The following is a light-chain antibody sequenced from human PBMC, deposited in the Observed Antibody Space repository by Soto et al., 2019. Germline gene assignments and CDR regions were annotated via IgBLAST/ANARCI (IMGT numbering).Light chain of an antibody. CDR2: QTS. CDR3: HKHQSWPRT. Sequence: EIVLTQSPATLSSFPGDRVTLSCRASQYINTRLAWYQHRPGQAPRLLIYQTSIRAAGIPARFSASGTGTDFTLTISDVQPEDFAVYYRHKHQSWPRTFGQGTKVDIK. V-gene: IGKV3-11*01. J-gene: IGKJ1*01. CDR1: QYINTR.